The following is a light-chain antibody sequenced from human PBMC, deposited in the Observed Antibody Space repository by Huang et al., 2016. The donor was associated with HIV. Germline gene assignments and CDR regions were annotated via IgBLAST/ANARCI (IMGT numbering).Light chain of an antibody. CDR3: QQSYSAHT. Sequence: DIQMTQSPSSLSASIGDRVTFTFRASQNINRALNWYQHKPGTAPKRLSNGASTLQKGGPSRFSGSGSGTTFPLSINSLQSEEFATYYCQQSYSAHTLGQRTKLDI. CDR2: GAS. J-gene: IGKJ2*01. V-gene: IGKV1-39*01. CDR1: QNINRA.